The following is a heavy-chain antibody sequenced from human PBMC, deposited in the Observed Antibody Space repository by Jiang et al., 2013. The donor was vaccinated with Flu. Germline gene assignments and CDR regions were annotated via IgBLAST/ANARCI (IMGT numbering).Heavy chain of an antibody. V-gene: IGHV3-23*01. CDR1: GFTFSSYA. D-gene: IGHD1-26*01. J-gene: IGHJ6*02. Sequence: VQLLESGGGLVQPGGSLRLSCAASGFTFSSYAMSWVRQAPGKGLEWVSAISGSGGSTYYADSVKGRFTISRDNSKNTLYLQMNSLRAEDTAVYYCAKIQYSGSYFYYYGMDVWGQGTTVTVSS. CDR2: ISGSGGST. CDR3: AKIQYSGSYFYYYGMDV.